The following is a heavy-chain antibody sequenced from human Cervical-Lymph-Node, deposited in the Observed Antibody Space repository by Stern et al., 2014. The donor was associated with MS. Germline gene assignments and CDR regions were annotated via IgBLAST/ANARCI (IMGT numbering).Heavy chain of an antibody. CDR2: IKQDGSEK. CDR3: ATILTGGRWFDY. J-gene: IGHJ4*02. V-gene: IGHV3-7*01. D-gene: IGHD4-23*01. CDR1: GFSFSTYW. Sequence: EVQLVESGGGLVQPGVSLRLSCAASGFSFSTYWMSWVRQAPGKGLEWVANIKQDGSEKDYVDSVKGRFTISRDNAKNSLYLQMNNLRAEDTAVYYCATILTGGRWFDYWGQGTLVTVSS.